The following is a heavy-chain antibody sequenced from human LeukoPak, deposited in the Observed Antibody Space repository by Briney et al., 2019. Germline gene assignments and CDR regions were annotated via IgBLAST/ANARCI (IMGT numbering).Heavy chain of an antibody. V-gene: IGHV4-61*02. J-gene: IGHJ3*02. D-gene: IGHD3-10*01. CDR3: ARDLYASGNYYNLPFDI. Sequence: PSETLSLTCTVSGGSISSSSYYWSWIRQPAGKGLEWIGRIYTSGNTNYNPSLKSRLTMSVDASKSQFSLKLSSVTAADTAVYYCARDLYASGNYYNLPFDIWGQGTMVTVSS. CDR2: IYTSGNT. CDR1: GGSISSSSYY.